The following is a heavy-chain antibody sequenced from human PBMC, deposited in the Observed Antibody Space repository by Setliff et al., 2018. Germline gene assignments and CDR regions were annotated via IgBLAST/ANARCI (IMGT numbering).Heavy chain of an antibody. J-gene: IGHJ2*01. Sequence: GGSLRLSCAGSGFTFSSYGMHWVRQAPGKGLEWVAALGYDGTNEYYADSVKGRFTISRDNSKNTLYLQMNSLRREDTAVYYCAKDASDYYWYFNVWGRGTLVTVSS. V-gene: IGHV3-30*02. D-gene: IGHD4-17*01. CDR1: GFTFSSYG. CDR3: AKDASDYYWYFNV. CDR2: LGYDGTNE.